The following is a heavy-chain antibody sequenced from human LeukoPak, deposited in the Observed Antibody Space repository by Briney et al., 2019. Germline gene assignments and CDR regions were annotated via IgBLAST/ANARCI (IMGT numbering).Heavy chain of an antibody. D-gene: IGHD1-26*01. Sequence: ASVKVSCKASGYTFTSYYMHWVRQAPGQGLEWMGIINPSGGSTRYAQKFQGRVTMTRDTSTSTVYMELSSLRSEDTAVYYCARLARYSWSPISPLYYYYYMDVWGKGTTVTVSS. J-gene: IGHJ6*03. V-gene: IGHV1-46*01. CDR3: ARLARYSWSPISPLYYYYYMDV. CDR1: GYTFTSYY. CDR2: INPSGGST.